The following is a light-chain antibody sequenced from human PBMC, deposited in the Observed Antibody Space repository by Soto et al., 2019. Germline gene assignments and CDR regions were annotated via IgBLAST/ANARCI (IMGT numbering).Light chain of an antibody. CDR3: SSYTTSSTVV. J-gene: IGLJ2*01. CDR2: DVS. Sequence: QSALTQPASVSGSPGQSITISCTGTSTDVGGYNFVSWYQHHPGKAPKVMIYDVSNRPSGVSNRFSGSKSGNTASLTISGLQPEDESDYYCSSYTTSSTVVFGGGTKLTVL. V-gene: IGLV2-14*03. CDR1: STDVGGYNF.